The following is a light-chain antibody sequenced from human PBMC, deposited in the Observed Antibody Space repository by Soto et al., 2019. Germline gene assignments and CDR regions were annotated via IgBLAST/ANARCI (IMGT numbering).Light chain of an antibody. Sequence: EIVLTQSPGTLSLSPGERATLSCRASQSVNSSYLAWYQQKPGQAPRLLIYGASSRATGIPDRFSGSGSGTDFTLTISRLEPEDFAVYYCQQYGSSPRGITFGPGTKVDIK. CDR3: QQYGSSPRGIT. V-gene: IGKV3-20*01. CDR2: GAS. J-gene: IGKJ3*01. CDR1: QSVNSSY.